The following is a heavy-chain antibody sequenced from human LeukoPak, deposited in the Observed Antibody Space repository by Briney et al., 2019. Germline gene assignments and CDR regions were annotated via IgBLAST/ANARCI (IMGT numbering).Heavy chain of an antibody. Sequence: PSETLSLTCVGFGDSISSGAYSWSWIRQPPGKGLEWIGYIFHSGSTFYTPSLKSRVTISVDNSKSQFSLRLSSVTAADTAVYYCARELWFANAPGSWLDPWGQGTLVTVSS. J-gene: IGHJ5*02. D-gene: IGHD3-10*01. CDR1: GDSISSGAYS. V-gene: IGHV4-30-2*01. CDR3: ARELWFANAPGSWLDP. CDR2: IFHSGST.